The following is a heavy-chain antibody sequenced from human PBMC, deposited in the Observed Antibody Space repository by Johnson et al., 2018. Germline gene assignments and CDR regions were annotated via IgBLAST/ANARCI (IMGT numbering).Heavy chain of an antibody. V-gene: IGHV3-30*18. CDR1: GFTFSSYG. Sequence: QVQLVESGGGVVQPGRSLRLSCAASGFTFSSYGMHWVRQAPGKGLEWVAFISFDGSNQYYADSVKGRFTISRDKSNSTLYLQMNSLRTEDTAVCYCAKGFLRDTFDVWGQGTMVIVSS. J-gene: IGHJ3*01. D-gene: IGHD3-10*01. CDR3: AKGFLRDTFDV. CDR2: ISFDGSNQ.